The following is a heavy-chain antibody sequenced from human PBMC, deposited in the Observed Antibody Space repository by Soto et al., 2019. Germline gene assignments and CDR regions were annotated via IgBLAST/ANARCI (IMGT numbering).Heavy chain of an antibody. Sequence: QVVLQQSGPGLVEPSQTLSLTCAVSGGSISSEYYHWTWIRQSPGKGLEWIGYIHYTGAIMYNPSFKSRLTMSVDTSKNQFSLQLTSVTAADTAVYFCAREDDGGDREHYALDVWGQGTTVTVSS. J-gene: IGHJ6*02. CDR1: GGSISSEYYH. CDR2: IHYTGAI. V-gene: IGHV4-30-4*08. D-gene: IGHD3-16*01. CDR3: AREDDGGDREHYALDV.